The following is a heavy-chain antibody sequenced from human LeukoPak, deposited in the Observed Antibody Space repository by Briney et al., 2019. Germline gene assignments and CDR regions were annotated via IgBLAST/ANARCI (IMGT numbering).Heavy chain of an antibody. CDR3: ASALKRGSAGTLIDY. J-gene: IGHJ4*02. Sequence: ASVTVSCKASGYTFTSHDINWVRPATGQGLEWMGWMNPNSGNTGYAQKFQDRVTMTRNTSISTAYMELSSLESEDTAVYYCASALKRGSAGTLIDYWGQGTLVTVSS. CDR2: MNPNSGNT. CDR1: GYTFTSHD. V-gene: IGHV1-8*01. D-gene: IGHD6-13*01.